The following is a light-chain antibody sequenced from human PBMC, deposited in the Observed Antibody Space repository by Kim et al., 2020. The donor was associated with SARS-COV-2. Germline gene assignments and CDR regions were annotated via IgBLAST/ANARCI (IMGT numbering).Light chain of an antibody. V-gene: IGKV3-15*01. CDR2: AAS. CDR3: QQYDAWRS. Sequence: SLSPGERATLSCRASQSVAHRLAWYQQIPGQPPRLLIYAASTRATGVPDRFSGSGSGTEFTLTISSLQSGDFAVYFCQQYDAWRSFGQGTKVEIK. CDR1: QSVAHR. J-gene: IGKJ1*01.